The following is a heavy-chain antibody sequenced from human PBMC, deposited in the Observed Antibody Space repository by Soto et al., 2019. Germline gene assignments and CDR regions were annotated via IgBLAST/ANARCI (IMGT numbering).Heavy chain of an antibody. CDR3: ARIEFLEWDNWFDP. V-gene: IGHV2-26*01. Sequence: QVTLKESGPVLVKPTETLTLTCTVSGFSLSNARMGVSWIRQPPGKALEWLAHIFSNDEKSYSTSLKSRLTTXKXTXXSQVVLTMTNMDPVDTATYYCARIEFLEWDNWFDPWGQGTLVTVSS. CDR1: GFSLSNARMG. D-gene: IGHD3-3*01. CDR2: IFSNDEK. J-gene: IGHJ5*02.